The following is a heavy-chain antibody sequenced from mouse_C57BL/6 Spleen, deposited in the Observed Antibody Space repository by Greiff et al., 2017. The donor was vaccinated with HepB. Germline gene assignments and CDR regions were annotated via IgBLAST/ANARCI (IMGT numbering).Heavy chain of an antibody. Sequence: QVQLQQSGPELVKPGASVKISCKASGYAFSSSWMNWVKQRPGKGLEWIGRIYPGDGDTNYNGKFKGKATLTAVKSSSTAYMQLSSLTSEDSAVYFCAKGDNFDYWGQGTTLTVSS. CDR2: IYPGDGDT. D-gene: IGHD3-3*01. V-gene: IGHV1-82*01. J-gene: IGHJ2*01. CDR1: GYAFSSSW. CDR3: AKGDNFDY.